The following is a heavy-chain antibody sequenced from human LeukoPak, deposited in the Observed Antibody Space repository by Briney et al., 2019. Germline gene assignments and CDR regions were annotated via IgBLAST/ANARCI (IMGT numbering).Heavy chain of an antibody. J-gene: IGHJ5*02. CDR1: GFTFSSYS. Sequence: GGSLRLSCAASGFTFSSYSMNWVRQAPGKGLEWVSSISSSSSYIYYADSVKGRFTISRDNAKNSLYLQMNSLRAEDTAVYYCARAIEYYDFWSGYHTWGQGTLVTVSS. D-gene: IGHD3-3*01. CDR3: ARAIEYYDFWSGYHT. CDR2: ISSSSSYI. V-gene: IGHV3-21*01.